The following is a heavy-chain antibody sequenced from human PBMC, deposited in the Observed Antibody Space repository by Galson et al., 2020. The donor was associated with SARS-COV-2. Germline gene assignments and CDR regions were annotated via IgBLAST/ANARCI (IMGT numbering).Heavy chain of an antibody. CDR2: ISYDGSNK. Sequence: TGGSLRLSCTASGFTFSSYGMHWVRQAPGKGLEWVAVISYDGSNKYYADSVKGRFTISRDNSKNTLYLQMNSLRAEDTAVYYCAKDSDIVASEDCYDYGMDVWGQGTTVTVSS. V-gene: IGHV3-30*18. J-gene: IGHJ6*02. CDR1: GFTFSSYG. D-gene: IGHD2-15*01. CDR3: AKDSDIVASEDCYDYGMDV.